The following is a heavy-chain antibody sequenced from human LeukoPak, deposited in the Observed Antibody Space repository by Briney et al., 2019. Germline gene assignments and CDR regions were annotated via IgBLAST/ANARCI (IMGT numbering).Heavy chain of an antibody. CDR2: IKSKTDGGTT. J-gene: IGHJ3*02. D-gene: IGHD5-12*01. CDR3: KSGYDPRRNAFDI. V-gene: IGHV3-15*01. CDR1: GFTFSNAW. Sequence: GGSLRLSCAASGFTFSNAWMSWVRQAPGKGLEWVGRIKSKTDGGTTDYAAPVKGRFTNSRDDSKNTLYLQMNSLKTEDTAVYYCKSGYDPRRNAFDIWGQGTMVTVSS.